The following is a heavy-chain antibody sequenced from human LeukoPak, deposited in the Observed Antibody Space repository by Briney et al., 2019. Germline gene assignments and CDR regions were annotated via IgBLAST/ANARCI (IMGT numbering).Heavy chain of an antibody. CDR3: AETHRSGWYMDFEY. J-gene: IGHJ4*02. D-gene: IGHD6-19*01. CDR1: GHTFTRDY. CDR2: LNPSGGST. Sequence: GASVKVSCKVSGHTFTRDYIHWVRQAPGQGLEWMGILNPSGGSTSYAEKFQGRVTMSRDTSTSTVFMELSSLRSEDTAVYYCAETHRSGWYMDFEYWGQGTLVTVSS. V-gene: IGHV1-46*01.